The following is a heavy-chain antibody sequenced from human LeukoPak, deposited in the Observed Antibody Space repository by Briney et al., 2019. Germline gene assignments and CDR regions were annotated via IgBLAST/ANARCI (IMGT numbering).Heavy chain of an antibody. Sequence: SETLSLTCTVSGGSISNYYWSWIRQPPGKGLEWIGFVYYTGNTNYNPSLKSRVTMSVDTSKNQFSLRLSSVTAADTAVYYCASGIAAAGTETYYYYGMDVWGQGTTVTVSS. D-gene: IGHD6-13*01. CDR2: VYYTGNT. CDR3: ASGIAAAGTETYYYYGMDV. J-gene: IGHJ6*02. CDR1: GGSISNYY. V-gene: IGHV4-59*08.